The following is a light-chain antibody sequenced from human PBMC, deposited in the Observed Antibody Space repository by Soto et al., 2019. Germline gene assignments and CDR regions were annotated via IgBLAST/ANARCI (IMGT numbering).Light chain of an antibody. V-gene: IGLV2-23*02. J-gene: IGLJ1*01. Sequence: QSALTQPASVSWSPGQSITISCTGTSSDVGRYNLVSWYQQHAGKAPKLMIYEVSKRPSGVSNRFSGSKSGNTASLTISGLQAEDEADYYCCSYAGSSTPLIFGTGTKVTVL. CDR2: EVS. CDR3: CSYAGSSTPLI. CDR1: SSDVGRYNL.